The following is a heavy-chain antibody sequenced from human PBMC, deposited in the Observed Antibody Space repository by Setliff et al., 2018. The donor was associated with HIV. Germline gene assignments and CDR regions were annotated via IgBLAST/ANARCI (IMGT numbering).Heavy chain of an antibody. CDR3: ARGGAFCGRDSCYYLDY. CDR2: IYYSGSA. Sequence: SETLSLTCTVSGDSIDRSNFFWTWIRQHPGKGLEWIGYIYYSGSATYNPSLKSQASISVDKSRNEFSLKLSSVTAADTAVYFCARGGAFCGRDSCYYLDYWGQGNPVTVSS. D-gene: IGHD2-21*02. J-gene: IGHJ4*02. V-gene: IGHV4-31*01. CDR1: GDSIDRSNFF.